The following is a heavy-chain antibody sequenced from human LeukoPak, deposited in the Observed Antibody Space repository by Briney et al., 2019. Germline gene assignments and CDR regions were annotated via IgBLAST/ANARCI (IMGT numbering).Heavy chain of an antibody. D-gene: IGHD7-27*01. CDR2: MFYTGST. Sequence: SETLSLTCTVSGGSITTYWWSWIRQPPGKGLEWIAYMFYTGSTNYNPSLKSRVTISVDTSKNQVSLKLSSVTAADTAVYYCARHFSITGGRLSGYWLDPWGQGTLVSVSS. CDR3: ARHFSITGGRLSGYWLDP. V-gene: IGHV4-59*08. J-gene: IGHJ5*02. CDR1: GGSITTYW.